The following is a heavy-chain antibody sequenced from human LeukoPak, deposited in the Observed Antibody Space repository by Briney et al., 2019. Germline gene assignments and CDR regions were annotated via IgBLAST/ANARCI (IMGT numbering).Heavy chain of an antibody. D-gene: IGHD3-10*01. CDR3: ARLRVRVVIIWGIRLNVRESNWFDP. Sequence: SETLSLTCTVSGGSISSYYWSWIRQPPGKGLEWIGYIYYSGSTNYNPSLKSRVTISVDTSKNQFSLKLSSVTAADTAVYYCARLRVRVVIIWGIRLNVRESNWFDPWGQGTLVTVSS. V-gene: IGHV4-59*08. CDR1: GGSISSYY. CDR2: IYYSGST. J-gene: IGHJ5*02.